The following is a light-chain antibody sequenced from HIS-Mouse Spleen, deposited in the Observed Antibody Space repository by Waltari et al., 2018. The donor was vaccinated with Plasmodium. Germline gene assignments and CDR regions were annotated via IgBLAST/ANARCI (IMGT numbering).Light chain of an antibody. J-gene: IGLJ1*01. CDR1: SSDVGRYNL. V-gene: IGLV2-23*01. CDR2: EGS. CDR3: CSYAGSSTYV. Sequence: QSALPQPASVSGSPGQSITISCTGTSSDVGRYNLVSWYQQHPGKAPKLMIYEGSTRPSGVSNRFSGSKSGNTASLTISGLQAEDEADYYCCSYAGSSTYVFGTGTKVTVL.